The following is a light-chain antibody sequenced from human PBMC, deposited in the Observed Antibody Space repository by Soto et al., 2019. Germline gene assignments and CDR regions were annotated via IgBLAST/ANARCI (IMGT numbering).Light chain of an antibody. Sequence: EIVITQSPATLSVSPGERVTLSWRASQSVSSNLAWYQQKPGQAPRLLIYGASTRANGIPARFSGSVSGTEFTLTLRSLQSEDYAFYYCHQYNNWHPWTFGQGTKVDIK. CDR1: QSVSSN. V-gene: IGKV3-15*01. CDR2: GAS. J-gene: IGKJ1*01. CDR3: HQYNNWHPWT.